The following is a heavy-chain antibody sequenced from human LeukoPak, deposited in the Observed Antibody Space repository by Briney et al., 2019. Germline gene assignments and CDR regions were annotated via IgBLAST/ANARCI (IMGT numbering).Heavy chain of an antibody. CDR1: GYTSTNYE. Sequence: GASVKVSCKASGYTSTNYEINWVRQATGQGLEWMGWMNPDSGDTAYAHKFQGRITMTRSTSITTAYMELSSLRSEDTAVYYCGRGLGTYDSSELTWPMISFWGQGTVVTVSS. V-gene: IGHV1-8*01. CDR3: GRGLGTYDSSELTWPMISF. J-gene: IGHJ4*02. D-gene: IGHD3-22*01. CDR2: MNPDSGDT.